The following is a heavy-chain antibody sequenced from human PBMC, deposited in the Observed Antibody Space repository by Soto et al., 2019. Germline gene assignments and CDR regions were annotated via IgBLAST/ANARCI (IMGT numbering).Heavy chain of an antibody. CDR3: ARTDRDFYGLDV. CDR2: ISAAGDP. J-gene: IGHJ6*02. V-gene: IGHV3-13*05. CDR1: GFTFRNYD. Sequence: ESGGGLVQPGGSLRLSCGASGFTFRNYDMHWVRQGTGKGLEWVSGISAAGDPDYADSVEGRFTISRENAQNSFFLQMNSLRVGDTAVYYCARTDRDFYGLDVWGQGTTVIVSS.